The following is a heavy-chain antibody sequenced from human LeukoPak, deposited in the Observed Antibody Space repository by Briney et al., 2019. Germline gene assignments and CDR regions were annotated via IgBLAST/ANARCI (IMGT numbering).Heavy chain of an antibody. Sequence: SGTLSLTCAVSGGSISSSNWWSWVRQPPGKGLEWIGEIYHSGNTNYNPSLKSRVTISVDRSKNQFSLKLTSVTAADTAVYYCARDSRAYYYDSSGHFVYWGQGTLVTVSS. D-gene: IGHD3-22*01. CDR1: GGSISSSNW. CDR2: IYHSGNT. J-gene: IGHJ4*02. CDR3: ARDSRAYYYDSSGHFVY. V-gene: IGHV4-4*02.